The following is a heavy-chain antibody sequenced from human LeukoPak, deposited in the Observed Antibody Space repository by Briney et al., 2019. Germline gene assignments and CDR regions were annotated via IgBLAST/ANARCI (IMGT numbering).Heavy chain of an antibody. V-gene: IGHV4-59*02. CDR3: ARGYCSGGSCYSYYYYNYMDV. Sequence: SETLSLTCTVSGGSVSSYYWSWIRQPPGKGLEWIGYIYYSGSTNYNPSLKSRVTISVDTSKNQFSLKLSSVAAADTAVYYCARGYCSGGSCYSYYYYNYMDVWGKGTTVTVSS. D-gene: IGHD2-15*01. CDR2: IYYSGST. CDR1: GGSVSSYY. J-gene: IGHJ6*03.